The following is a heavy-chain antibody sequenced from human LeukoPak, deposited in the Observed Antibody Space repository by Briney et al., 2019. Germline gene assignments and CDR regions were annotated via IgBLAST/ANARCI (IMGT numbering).Heavy chain of an antibody. J-gene: IGHJ5*02. CDR1: GGSFSGYY. CDR3: ARGDTMVRRRNWFDP. CDR2: INHSGST. D-gene: IGHD3-10*01. V-gene: IGHV4-34*01. Sequence: SETLSLTCAVYGGSFSGYYWSWIRQPPGKGLEWIGEINHSGSTNYNPSLKSRATISVDTSKIQFSLKLSSVTAADTAVYYCARGDTMVRRRNWFDPWGQGTLVTVSS.